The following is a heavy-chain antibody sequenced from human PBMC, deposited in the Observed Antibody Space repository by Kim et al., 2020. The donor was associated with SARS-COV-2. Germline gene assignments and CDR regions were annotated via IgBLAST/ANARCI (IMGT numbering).Heavy chain of an antibody. CDR1: GGSIISYS. D-gene: IGHD2-21*02. CDR3: ARFMDCVDSAY. J-gene: IGHJ1*01. CDR2: IHYGGSN. Sequence: SETLSLTCMASGGSIISYSWNWILQPPRKGLEWMGYIHYGGSNNYNPYLKNRLSILVDNTRNNFILKLSSVPAAEVAIYHCARFMDCVDSAYWCQGSVVT. V-gene: IGHV4-59*01.